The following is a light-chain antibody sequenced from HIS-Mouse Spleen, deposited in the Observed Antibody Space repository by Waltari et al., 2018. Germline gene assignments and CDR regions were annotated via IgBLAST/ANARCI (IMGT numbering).Light chain of an antibody. CDR1: SRDVGGYKY. CDR3: SSYTSSSTRV. Sequence: QSALTQPASVSGSPGQSITISCTVTSRDVGGYKYVSWYQQHPGKAPKLMIYEVSNRPSGVSNRFSGSKSGNTASLTISGLQAEDEADYYCSSYTSSSTRVFGGGTKLTVL. CDR2: EVS. V-gene: IGLV2-14*01. J-gene: IGLJ3*02.